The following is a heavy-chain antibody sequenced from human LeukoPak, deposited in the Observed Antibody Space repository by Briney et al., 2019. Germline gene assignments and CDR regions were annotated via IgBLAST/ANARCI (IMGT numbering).Heavy chain of an antibody. CDR3: AREGRCSGGSCYEAFDI. CDR2: IYHSGST. V-gene: IGHV4-30-2*01. J-gene: IGHJ3*02. D-gene: IGHD2-15*01. CDR1: GGSISSGGYY. Sequence: SETLSLTCTVSGGSISSGGYYWSWIRQPPGKGLEWIGYIYHSGSTYYNPSLKSRVTISVDTSKNQFSLKLSSVTAADTAVYYCAREGRCSGGSCYEAFDIWGQGTMVTVSS.